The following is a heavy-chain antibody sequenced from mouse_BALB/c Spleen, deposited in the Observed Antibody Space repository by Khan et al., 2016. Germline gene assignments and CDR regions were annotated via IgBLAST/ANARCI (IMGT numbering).Heavy chain of an antibody. Sequence: QVQLQQPGAELARPGASVKLSCKASGYNFTDYYKNWVKQRTGQGIEWIGEIYPGSGNTYYKEKFKGKATLNADKSSSTAYMQLSSMTSEDAAVDFCARSVSYCSYFDYWGQCPTLTVSS. CDR1: GYNFTDYY. V-gene: IGHV1-77*01. D-gene: IGHD6-2*01. J-gene: IGHJ2*01. CDR2: IYPGSGNT. CDR3: ARSVSYCSYFDY.